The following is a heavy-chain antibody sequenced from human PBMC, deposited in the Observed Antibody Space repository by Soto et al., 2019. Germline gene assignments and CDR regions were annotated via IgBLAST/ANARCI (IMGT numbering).Heavy chain of an antibody. J-gene: IGHJ4*02. V-gene: IGHV5-51*01. D-gene: IGHD1-26*01. Sequence: GESLKISCKGSGYRFASHWVAWVRQMPEKGLEWIGTTYPGDSDTKYSSAFRGHVTMSADTSVSTAYLQWRSLEATDSAIYFCARYSGSYWHYLDFWGQGTLVTVSS. CDR3: ARYSGSYWHYLDF. CDR1: GYRFASHW. CDR2: TYPGDSDT.